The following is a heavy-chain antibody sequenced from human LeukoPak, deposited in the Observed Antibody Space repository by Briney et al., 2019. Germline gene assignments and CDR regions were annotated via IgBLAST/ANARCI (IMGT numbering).Heavy chain of an antibody. CDR3: AHARFGGYYGMDV. V-gene: IGHV3-23*01. D-gene: IGHD3-10*02. CDR1: GFTFSSYA. CDR2: ISGSGGST. Sequence: QPGGSLRLSCAASGFTFSSYAMSWVRQAPGKGLEWVSAISGSGGSTYYADSVKGRFTISRDNSKNALYLQMNSVRAEDTAVYYCAHARFGGYYGMDVWGQGTTVTVSS. J-gene: IGHJ6*02.